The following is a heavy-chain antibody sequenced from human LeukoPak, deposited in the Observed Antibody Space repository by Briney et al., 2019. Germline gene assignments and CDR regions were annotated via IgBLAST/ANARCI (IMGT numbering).Heavy chain of an antibody. J-gene: IGHJ4*02. CDR3: ARHRSGSSNYPLVDY. D-gene: IGHD2-2*01. CDR1: GFTFNDYY. V-gene: IGHV3-11*03. Sequence: KPGGSLRLSCAASGFTFNDYYMSWIRQAPGEGLEWVSYISSSSSYTNYADSVKGRFTISRDNAKNSLYLQMNSLRAEDTAVYYCARHRSGSSNYPLVDYWGQGTLVTVSS. CDR2: ISSSSSYT.